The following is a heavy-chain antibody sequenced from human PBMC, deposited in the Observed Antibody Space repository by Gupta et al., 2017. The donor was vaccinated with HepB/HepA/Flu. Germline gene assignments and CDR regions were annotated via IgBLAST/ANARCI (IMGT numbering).Heavy chain of an antibody. CDR3: AKRGFFES. Sequence: QVRLVESGGGVVQPGTSLRLSCTASGLTFSEYGMHWVRQAPGKGLEWVSGIGRDGSDTYYADSVKGRFTTSRDNSRNTMYLQMNSLRVEDTAIYYCAKRGFFESWGQGTLVTVSS. V-gene: IGHV3-NL1*01. J-gene: IGHJ4*02. CDR2: IGRDGSDT. CDR1: GLTFSEYG.